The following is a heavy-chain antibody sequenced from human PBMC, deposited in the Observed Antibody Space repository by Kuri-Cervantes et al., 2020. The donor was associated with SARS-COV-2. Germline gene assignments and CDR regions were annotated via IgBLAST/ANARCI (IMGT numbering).Heavy chain of an antibody. CDR3: ARQRYSSSWYLYYYYGMDV. CDR1: GYSISSGYY. D-gene: IGHD6-13*01. J-gene: IGHJ6*02. V-gene: IGHV4-38-2*01. Sequence: SETLSLTCAVSGYSISSGYYWGWIRQPPGKGLEWSGEINHSGSTNYNPSLKSRVTVSVDTSKNQFSLKLSSVTAADTAVYYCARQRYSSSWYLYYYYGMDVWGQGTTVTVSS. CDR2: INHSGST.